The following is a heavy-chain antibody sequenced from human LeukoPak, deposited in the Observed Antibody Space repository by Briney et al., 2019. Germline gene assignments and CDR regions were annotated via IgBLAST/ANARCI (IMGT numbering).Heavy chain of an antibody. CDR1: GFTFSSYA. CDR3: AKDRAADFFDY. J-gene: IGHJ4*02. D-gene: IGHD6-13*01. Sequence: GGSLRLSCAASGFTFSSYAMSWVRQAPGKGLEWVSAITGSGGSTYYADSVKGRFTISRDNSTNTLYLQMNSLRAEDTAVYYCAKDRAADFFDYWGQGTLVTVSS. V-gene: IGHV3-23*01. CDR2: ITGSGGST.